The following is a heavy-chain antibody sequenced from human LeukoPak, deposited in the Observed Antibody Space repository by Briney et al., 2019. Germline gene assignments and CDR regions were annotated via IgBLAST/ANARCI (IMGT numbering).Heavy chain of an antibody. CDR1: RGSISVYN. D-gene: IGHD3-22*01. J-gene: IGHJ6*03. V-gene: IGHV4-59*01. CDR2: IYYSGIT. Sequence: PPETLSLTSTHPRGSISVYNRSSIRQTPGKGLERIGHIYYSGITNYTPSLKSPVTISVDTSKKLFSLNLSSMTAPHTAVYYCMRGSIVYYYMDVWGKGSTVTISS. CDR3: MRGSIVYYYMDV.